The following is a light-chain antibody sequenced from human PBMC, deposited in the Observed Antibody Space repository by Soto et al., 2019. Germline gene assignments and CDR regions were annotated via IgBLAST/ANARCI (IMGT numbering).Light chain of an antibody. Sequence: QSVLTQPASVSGSPGQSITISYTGTSSDVGRYNLVSWYQHRPGQAPKLMIYEDTQRPLGVSNRFSGSKSGNTASLTISGLEAEDEADYYCCSYAGSSLFALFGGGTKLTVL. V-gene: IGLV2-23*02. CDR1: SSDVGRYNL. CDR3: CSYAGSSLFAL. CDR2: EDT. J-gene: IGLJ2*01.